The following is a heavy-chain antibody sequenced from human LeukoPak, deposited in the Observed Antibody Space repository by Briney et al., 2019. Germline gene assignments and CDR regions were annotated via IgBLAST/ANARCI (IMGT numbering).Heavy chain of an antibody. J-gene: IGHJ3*02. CDR3: ARSSYDFEAFDI. V-gene: IGHV4-59*01. CDR1: GGSISSYY. D-gene: IGHD3-3*01. Sequence: SETLSLTCTVSGGSISSYYWRCIRQPPGKGLEGIGYIYYSGSTNYNPSLKSRVTISVDTSKNQFSLKLSSVTAADTAVYYCARSSYDFEAFDIWGQGTMVTVSS. CDR2: IYYSGST.